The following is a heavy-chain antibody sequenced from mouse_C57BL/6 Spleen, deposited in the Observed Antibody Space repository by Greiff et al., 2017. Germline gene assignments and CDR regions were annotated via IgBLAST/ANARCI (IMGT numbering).Heavy chain of an antibody. J-gene: IGHJ4*01. CDR2: ISYSGST. Sequence: EVQVVESGPGMVKPSQSLSLTCTVTGYSITSGYDWHWIRHLPGNKLEWMGYISYSGSTNYNPSLKSRISITHDTSKNHFFLKLNSVTTEDTATYYCASEVYYAMDYWGQGTSVTVSS. CDR3: ASEVYYAMDY. CDR1: GYSITSGYD. V-gene: IGHV3-1*01.